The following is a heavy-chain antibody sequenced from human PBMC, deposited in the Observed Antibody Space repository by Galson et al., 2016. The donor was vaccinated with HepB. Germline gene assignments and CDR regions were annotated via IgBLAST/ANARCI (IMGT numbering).Heavy chain of an antibody. CDR1: GFTFSSAW. J-gene: IGHJ4*02. CDR2: IKSKTAGGAT. Sequence: SLRLSCAASGFTFSSAWMSWVRQAPGKGLEWVGRIKSKTAGGATDYATPVEGRFTISRDDSKNTLYLQMNNLGAEDTGIYYCTTINGKGHFDYWGQGTLVTVSS. CDR3: TTINGKGHFDY. V-gene: IGHV3-15*01.